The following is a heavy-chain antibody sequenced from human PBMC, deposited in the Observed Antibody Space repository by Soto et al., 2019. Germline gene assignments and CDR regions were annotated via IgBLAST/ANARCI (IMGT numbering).Heavy chain of an antibody. D-gene: IGHD3-10*01. J-gene: IGHJ5*02. CDR1: GYTFTGYY. Sequence: ASVKVSCTASGYTFTGYYMHWVRQAPGQGLEWMGWINPNSGGTNYAQKFQGWVTMTRDTSISTAYMELSRLRSDDTAVYYCARDLGVVRGVIIGFDPWGQGTLVTVS. CDR2: INPNSGGT. V-gene: IGHV1-2*04. CDR3: ARDLGVVRGVIIGFDP.